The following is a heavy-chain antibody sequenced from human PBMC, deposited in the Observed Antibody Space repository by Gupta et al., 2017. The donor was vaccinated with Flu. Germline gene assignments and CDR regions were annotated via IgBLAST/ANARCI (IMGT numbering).Heavy chain of an antibody. CDR3: ARHYDSSGYHPLQYFQY. J-gene: IGHJ1*01. CDR1: SGSISRYY. D-gene: IGHD3-22*01. V-gene: IGHV4-59*01. Sequence: QVQLQESGPGLVKPSETLSLTCSVSSGSISRYYWSWIRQPPGKGLEWIGYIHYTGNTNYNPSLKSRVTISVDTSKNQFSLRLSSVTAADTAVYYGARHYDSSGYHPLQYFQYWGQGTLVTVSS. CDR2: IHYTGNT.